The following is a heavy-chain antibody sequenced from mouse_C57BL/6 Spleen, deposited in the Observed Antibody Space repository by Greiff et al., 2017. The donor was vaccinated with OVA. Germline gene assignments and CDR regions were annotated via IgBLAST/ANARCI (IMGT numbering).Heavy chain of an antibody. J-gene: IGHJ4*01. Sequence: EVQVVESGGGLVQSGRSLRLSCATSGFTFSDFYMEWVRQAPGKGLEWIAASRNKANDYTTEYSASVKGRFIVSRDTSQSILYLQMNALRAEDTAIYYCARDTYRKAMDYWGQGTSVTVSS. V-gene: IGHV7-1*01. CDR2: SRNKANDYTT. CDR3: ARDTYRKAMDY. D-gene: IGHD5-1*01. CDR1: GFTFSDFY.